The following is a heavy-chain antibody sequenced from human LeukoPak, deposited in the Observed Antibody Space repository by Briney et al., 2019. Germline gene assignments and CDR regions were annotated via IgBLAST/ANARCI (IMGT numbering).Heavy chain of an antibody. J-gene: IGHJ4*02. CDR3: ARVARCTGCFDIDY. D-gene: IGHD2-2*01. CDR1: GGSISAYY. V-gene: IGHV4-59*01. CDR2: VSYGGST. Sequence: SETLSLTCTVSGGSISAYYWSWIRQPPGKGLEWIGYVSYGGSTKSNSSLKSRVSISVDTSKDHFSLKLSSVTAADTAVYYCARVARCTGCFDIDYWGQGTLVTVSS.